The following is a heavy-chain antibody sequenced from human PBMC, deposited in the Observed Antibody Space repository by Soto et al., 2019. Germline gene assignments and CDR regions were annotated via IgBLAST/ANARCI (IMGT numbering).Heavy chain of an antibody. CDR2: IIPIFGTA. V-gene: IGHV1-69*13. CDR1: GGTFSSYA. Sequence: SVKVSCKASGGTFSSYAISWVRQAPGQGLEWMGGIIPIFGTANYAQKFQGRVTITADESTSTAYMELSSLRSEDMAVYYCAMTYYYGSSGYIIFDYWGQGTLVTVSS. CDR3: AMTYYYGSSGYIIFDY. D-gene: IGHD3-22*01. J-gene: IGHJ4*02.